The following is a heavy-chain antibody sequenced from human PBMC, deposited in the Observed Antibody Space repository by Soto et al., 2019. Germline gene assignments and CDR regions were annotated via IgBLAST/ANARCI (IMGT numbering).Heavy chain of an antibody. Sequence: GGSLRLSCAASGFTFSSYGMSWVRQAPGKGLEWVSVISGSGDSTYYADSVKGRFTISRDNSQNTLYLQMNSLRAEDTAVYYCFKNLHKWNSVPDYCGQRNLVTVSS. CDR3: FKNLHKWNSVPDY. D-gene: IGHD1-7*01. J-gene: IGHJ4*02. V-gene: IGHV3-23*01. CDR1: GFTFSSYG. CDR2: ISGSGDST.